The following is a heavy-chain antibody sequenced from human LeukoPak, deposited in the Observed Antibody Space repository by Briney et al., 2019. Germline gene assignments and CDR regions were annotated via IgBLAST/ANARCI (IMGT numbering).Heavy chain of an antibody. CDR3: ARDSIADY. CDR1: GGSISSYY. V-gene: IGHV4-59*01. CDR2: IYYSGST. J-gene: IGHJ4*02. Sequence: PSETLFLTCTVSGGSISSYYWSWIRQPPGKGLEWIGYIYYSGSTNYNPSLKSRVTISVDTSKNQFSLKLSSVTAADTAVYYCARDSIADYWGQGTLVTVSS. D-gene: IGHD3-3*02.